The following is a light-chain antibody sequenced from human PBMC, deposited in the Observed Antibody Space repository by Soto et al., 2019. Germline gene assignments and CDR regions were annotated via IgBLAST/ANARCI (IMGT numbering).Light chain of an antibody. Sequence: EIVLTQSPGTLSLSPGERATLSCRASQSVSSKYLAWYQQKPGQAPRVLIYGTSIRASGVPERFSGGGSGTDFTLAITRLEPEDFAVYYCQQYGSSLFTFGPGTKVDFK. CDR3: QQYGSSLFT. J-gene: IGKJ3*01. CDR1: QSVSSKY. CDR2: GTS. V-gene: IGKV3-20*01.